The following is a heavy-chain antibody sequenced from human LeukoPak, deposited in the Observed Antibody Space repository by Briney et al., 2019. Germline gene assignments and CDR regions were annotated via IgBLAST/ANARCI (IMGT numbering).Heavy chain of an antibody. CDR2: ISYDGSNK. V-gene: IGHV3-30-3*01. J-gene: IGHJ5*02. CDR3: ANGPDYYGSGSYLNWFDP. D-gene: IGHD3-10*01. CDR1: GFTFSSYA. Sequence: GGSLRLSCAASGFTFSSYAMHWVRQAPGKGLEWVAVISYDGSNKYYADSVKGRFTISRDNSKNTLYLQMNSLRAEDTAVYYCANGPDYYGSGSYLNWFDPWGQGTLVTVSS.